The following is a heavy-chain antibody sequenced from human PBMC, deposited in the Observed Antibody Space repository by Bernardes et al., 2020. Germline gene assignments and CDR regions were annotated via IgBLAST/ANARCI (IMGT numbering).Heavy chain of an antibody. Sequence: ASVKVSCKASGYTFTGYYMHWVRQAPGQGLEWMGWNNPNSGGTNYAQKFQGWVTMTRDTSISTAYMELSRLRSDDTAVYYCARGNYYDSSGYQGGNWFDPWGQGTLVTVYS. V-gene: IGHV1-2*04. CDR1: GYTFTGYY. D-gene: IGHD3-22*01. J-gene: IGHJ5*02. CDR2: NNPNSGGT. CDR3: ARGNYYDSSGYQGGNWFDP.